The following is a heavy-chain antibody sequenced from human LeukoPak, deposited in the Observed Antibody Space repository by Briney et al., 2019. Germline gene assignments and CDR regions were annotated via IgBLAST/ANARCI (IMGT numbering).Heavy chain of an antibody. CDR2: MNPNSGNT. J-gene: IGHJ5*02. CDR1: GYTFTSYD. V-gene: IGHV1-8*01. D-gene: IGHD3-10*01. CDR3: ARRITMVRGVIGLVS. Sequence: ASVKVSCKASGYTFTSYDINWVRQATGQGLEWMGWMNPNSGNTGSAQKFQGRVTMTRNTAITTAYMELSSLRSEDTAVYYCARRITMVRGVIGLVSWGQGTLVTVSS.